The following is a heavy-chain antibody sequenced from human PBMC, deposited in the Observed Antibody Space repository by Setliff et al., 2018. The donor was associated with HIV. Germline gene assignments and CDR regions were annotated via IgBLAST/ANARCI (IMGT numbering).Heavy chain of an antibody. CDR3: ARLSGDLHMDV. V-gene: IGHV5-51*01. CDR1: GYGFNSYW. Sequence: PGESLKISCKASGYGFNSYWIAWVRQMSGKGLEWMGIIYPGDSEIRYSPSFQGQAIISADKSISTAYLQWSSLKASDTAKYYCARLSGDLHMDVWGKGTTVTSP. D-gene: IGHD7-27*01. CDR2: IYPGDSEI. J-gene: IGHJ6*03.